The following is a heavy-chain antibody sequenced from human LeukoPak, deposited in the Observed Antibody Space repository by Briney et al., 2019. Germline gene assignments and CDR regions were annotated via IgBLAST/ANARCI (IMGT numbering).Heavy chain of an antibody. CDR3: ARLQGYSYAYSDY. V-gene: IGHV4-39*01. D-gene: IGHD5-18*01. CDR1: GGSIRSSSYY. J-gene: IGHJ4*02. Sequence: SETLSLTCTVSGGSIRSSSYYWGWIRQPPGKGLEWIGSIYYSGGNSYNPSLKSRVTISVDTSKNQFSLKLSSVTAADTALYYCARLQGYSYAYSDYWGQGTLVTVSS. CDR2: IYYSGGN.